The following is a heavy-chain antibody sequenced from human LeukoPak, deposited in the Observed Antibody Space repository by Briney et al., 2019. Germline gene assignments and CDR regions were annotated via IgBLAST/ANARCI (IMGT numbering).Heavy chain of an antibody. CDR3: ATGVSGTRDS. CDR1: GFTFSSFW. CDR2: INQDGSEK. V-gene: IGHV3-7*05. Sequence: GGSLRLSCAASGFTFSSFWMSWVRQAPGRALEWVANINQDGSEKDYVDSVKGRFTISRDNAQKSLSLQVNSLRAEDTAVYYCATGVSGTRDSWGQGTLVTVSS. D-gene: IGHD6-19*01. J-gene: IGHJ4*02.